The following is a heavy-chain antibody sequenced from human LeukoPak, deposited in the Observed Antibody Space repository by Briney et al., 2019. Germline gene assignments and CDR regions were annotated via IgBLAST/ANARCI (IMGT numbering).Heavy chain of an antibody. Sequence: GSLVKVSCKASGGTFSSYAISWVRQAPGQGLEWMGGIIPIFATANYAQKFQGRVTITTDESTSTAYMELSSLRSEDTAVYYCARAGSEAFDIWGQGTMATVSS. V-gene: IGHV1-69*05. J-gene: IGHJ3*02. CDR3: ARAGSEAFDI. CDR2: IIPIFATA. D-gene: IGHD3-10*01. CDR1: GGTFSSYA.